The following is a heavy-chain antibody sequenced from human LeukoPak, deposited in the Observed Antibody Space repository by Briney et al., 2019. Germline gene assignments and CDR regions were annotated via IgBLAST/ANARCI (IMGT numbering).Heavy chain of an antibody. CDR3: AKGAYFDFWSGYYTNY. Sequence: GGSLRLSCAASGFTFSTFAMSWVRQAPGKGLEWVSGISGKGGSTYYADSVQGRFTISRDNSKNTLYLQMNSLRAEDTAVYYCAKGAYFDFWSGYYTNYWGQGTLVTVSS. CDR2: ISGKGGST. V-gene: IGHV3-23*01. D-gene: IGHD3-3*01. J-gene: IGHJ4*02. CDR1: GFTFSTFA.